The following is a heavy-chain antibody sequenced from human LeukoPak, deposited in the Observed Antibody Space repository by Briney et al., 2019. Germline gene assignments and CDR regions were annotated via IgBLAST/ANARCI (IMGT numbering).Heavy chain of an antibody. CDR2: ISSSSSYI. CDR1: GFTFSSYS. D-gene: IGHD2-15*01. J-gene: IGHJ4*02. V-gene: IGHV3-21*01. CDR3: AVLRSGGSLTYDY. Sequence: GGSLRLSCAASGFTFSSYSMNWVSQAPGKGLEWVSSISSSSSYIYYADSVKGRFTISRDNAKNSLYLQMNSLRAEDTAVYYCAVLRSGGSLTYDYWGQGTLVTVSS.